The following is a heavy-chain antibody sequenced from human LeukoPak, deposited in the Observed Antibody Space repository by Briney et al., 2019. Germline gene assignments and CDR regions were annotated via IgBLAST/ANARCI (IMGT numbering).Heavy chain of an antibody. D-gene: IGHD6-13*01. CDR3: ATGGSSWYYLDH. CDR1: GFTFSSYG. CDR2: ISYDGSNK. V-gene: IGHV3-30*03. Sequence: PGGSLRLSCAASGFTFSSYGMHWVRQAPGKGLEWVAVISYDGSNKYYADSVKGRFTISRDNSKNTLYLQMNSLRAEDTAVYYCATGGSSWYYLDHWGQGTLVTVSS. J-gene: IGHJ4*02.